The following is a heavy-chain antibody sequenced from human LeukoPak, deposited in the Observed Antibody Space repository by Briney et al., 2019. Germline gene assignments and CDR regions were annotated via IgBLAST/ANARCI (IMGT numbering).Heavy chain of an antibody. Sequence: SETLSLTCTVSGGSISHYYWSWIRQPPGKGKGWIGYIYYSVTTNYNPSLKSRVTISVDTSKNQFSLKLTSVTAADTAVYYCAREDPRTKVPEGMDVWGQGTTVTVSS. D-gene: IGHD4/OR15-4a*01. V-gene: IGHV4-59*01. J-gene: IGHJ6*02. CDR1: GGSISHYY. CDR3: AREDPRTKVPEGMDV. CDR2: IYYSVTT.